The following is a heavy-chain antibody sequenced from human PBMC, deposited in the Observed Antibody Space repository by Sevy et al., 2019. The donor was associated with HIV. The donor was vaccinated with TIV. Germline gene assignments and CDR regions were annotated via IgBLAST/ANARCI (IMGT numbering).Heavy chain of an antibody. J-gene: IGHJ5*02. CDR2: IYYSGGT. D-gene: IGHD1-26*01. CDR3: ARGNSGSYGWFDP. CDR1: GGSISNYY. Sequence: SETLSLTCTVSGGSISNYYWNLIRQPPGMGLEWIGYIYYSGGTNYNPSLRSRVTMSADTSKNQFSLKLSFVTAADTAMYYCARGNSGSYGWFDPWGQGTLVTVSS. V-gene: IGHV4-59*01.